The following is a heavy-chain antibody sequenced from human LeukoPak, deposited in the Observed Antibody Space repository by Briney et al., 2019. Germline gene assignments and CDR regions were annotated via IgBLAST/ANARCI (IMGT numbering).Heavy chain of an antibody. V-gene: IGHV4-34*01. CDR1: GFTFSHHW. Sequence: GSLRLSCSGSGFTFSHHWMTWVRQPPGKGLEWIGEIIHSGSTNYNPSLKSRVTISVDTSKNQFSLKLNSVTAADTAVYYCARGRSAYDSSGYYYENWGQGTLVTVSS. J-gene: IGHJ4*02. CDR3: ARGRSAYDSSGYYYEN. D-gene: IGHD3-22*01. CDR2: IIHSGST.